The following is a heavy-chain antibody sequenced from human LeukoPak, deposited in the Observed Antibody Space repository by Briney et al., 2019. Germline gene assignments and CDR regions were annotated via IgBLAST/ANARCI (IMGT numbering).Heavy chain of an antibody. Sequence: SETLSLTCTVSGGSVSSGSYCWNWIRQPPGKGLEWIGYIYYSGSTNYNPSLKSRVTISVDTSKNQFSLKLCSVTAADTAVYFCVRSSSWRYFDYWGQGTLVTVSS. CDR1: GGSVSSGSYC. D-gene: IGHD6-13*01. CDR2: IYYSGST. J-gene: IGHJ4*02. CDR3: VRSSSWRYFDY. V-gene: IGHV4-61*01.